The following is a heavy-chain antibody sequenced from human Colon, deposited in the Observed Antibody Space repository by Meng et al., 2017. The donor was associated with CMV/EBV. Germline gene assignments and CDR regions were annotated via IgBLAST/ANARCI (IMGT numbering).Heavy chain of an antibody. CDR1: GFTFSSYA. CDR3: AKSTRRITMIVVVTTAFDI. CDR2: ISGSGGST. Sequence: GGLLRLSCAAPGFTFSSYAVSWVRQAPGKGLEWVSAISGSGGSTYYADSVKGRFTISRDNSKNTLYLQMNSLRAEDTAVYYCAKSTRRITMIVVVTTAFDIWGQGTMVTVSS. V-gene: IGHV3-23*01. J-gene: IGHJ3*02. D-gene: IGHD3-22*01.